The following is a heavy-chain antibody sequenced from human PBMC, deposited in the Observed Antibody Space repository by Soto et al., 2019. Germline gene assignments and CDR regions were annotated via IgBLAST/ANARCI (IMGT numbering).Heavy chain of an antibody. CDR1: GGTFSSYA. V-gene: IGHV1-69*06. J-gene: IGHJ6*02. CDR3: ARTGEELERPYYYGMDV. Sequence: QVQLVQSGAEVKKPGSSVKVSCKASGGTFSSYAISWVRQDPGQGLEWMGGIIPIFGTANYAQKFQGRVTITADKSTSTAYMELSSLRSEDTAVYYCARTGEELERPYYYGMDVWGQGTTVTVSS. CDR2: IIPIFGTA. D-gene: IGHD1-1*01.